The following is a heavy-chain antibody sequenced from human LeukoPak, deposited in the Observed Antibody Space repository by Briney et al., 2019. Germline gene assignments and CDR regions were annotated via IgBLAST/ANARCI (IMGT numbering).Heavy chain of an antibody. Sequence: KPSETLSLTCTVSGGSISSSSYYWSWIRQPAGKGLEWIGRIYTSGSTNYNPSLKSRVTISVDTSKNQFSLKLSSVTAADTAVYYCARNVGSRYHYYYYMDVWGKGTTVTVSS. CDR1: GGSISSSSYY. D-gene: IGHD1-26*01. CDR3: ARNVGSRYHYYYYMDV. V-gene: IGHV4-61*02. J-gene: IGHJ6*03. CDR2: IYTSGST.